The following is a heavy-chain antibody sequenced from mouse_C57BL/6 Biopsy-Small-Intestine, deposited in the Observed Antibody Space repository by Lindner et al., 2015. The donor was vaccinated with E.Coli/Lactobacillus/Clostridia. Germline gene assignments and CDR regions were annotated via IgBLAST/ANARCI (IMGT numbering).Heavy chain of an antibody. CDR2: ISPSTGVT. J-gene: IGHJ4*01. Sequence: SVKVSCKASGYNFPTYAINWVRRAPGQGFEWMGWISPSTGVTIYAPEVEDRVTLTTDIATSTAYMDLRSLRSDDTAFYYCARIRNYYDSRGYSFSSDFWGQGTLVTVSS. CDR3: ARIRNYYDSRGYSFSSDF. CDR1: GYNFPTYA. V-gene: IGHV1S26*01. D-gene: IGHD1-1*02.